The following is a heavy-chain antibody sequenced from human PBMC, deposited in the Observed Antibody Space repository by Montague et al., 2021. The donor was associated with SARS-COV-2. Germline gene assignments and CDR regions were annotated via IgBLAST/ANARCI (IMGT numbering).Heavy chain of an antibody. V-gene: IGHV4-39*07. Sequence: SETLSLTCTVSGGSISGSNYYWGWIRQPPGKGLEWIGSMYYSGSTYYNPSLKSRVTISVDTSKNQFSLKLSSVTAADTAVYYCARAHATYYNNLTGYYDVFHLKGSFDPWGQGTLVTVSS. CDR1: GGSISGSNYY. CDR3: ARAHATYYNNLTGYYDVFHLKGSFDP. J-gene: IGHJ5*02. D-gene: IGHD3-9*01. CDR2: MYYSGST.